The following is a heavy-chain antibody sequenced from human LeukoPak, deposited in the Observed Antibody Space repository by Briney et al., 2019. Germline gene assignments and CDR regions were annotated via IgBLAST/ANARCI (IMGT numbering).Heavy chain of an antibody. V-gene: IGHV3-48*04. Sequence: GKSLRLSCAASGFAFNTYGMNWVRQAPGKGLEWVSYISSSSSTIYYADSVKGRFTISRDNAKNSLYLQMNSLRAEDTAVYYCASLVDTAMNYYYYYYMDVWGKGTTVTVSS. D-gene: IGHD5-18*01. CDR2: ISSSSSTI. CDR1: GFAFNTYG. J-gene: IGHJ6*03. CDR3: ASLVDTAMNYYYYYYMDV.